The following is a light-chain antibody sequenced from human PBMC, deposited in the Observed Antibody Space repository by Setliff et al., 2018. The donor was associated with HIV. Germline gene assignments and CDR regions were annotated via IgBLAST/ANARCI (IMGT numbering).Light chain of an antibody. CDR2: EVR. CDR3: SSYAISNTLL. CDR1: GSDVGGYNY. J-gene: IGLJ1*01. Sequence: QSALAQPASVSGSPGQSITTACTGTGSDVGGYNYVSWYQQHPGKAPKLIIYEVRNRPSGISNRFSGSKSGNTASLTISGLQAEDEADYYCSSYAISNTLLFGTGTKVTVL. V-gene: IGLV2-14*01.